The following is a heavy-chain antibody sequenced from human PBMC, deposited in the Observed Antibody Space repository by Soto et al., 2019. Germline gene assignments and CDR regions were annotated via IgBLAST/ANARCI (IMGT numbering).Heavy chain of an antibody. Sequence: QVQLQQWGAGLLKPSETLSLTCAVYGGSFSGYYWSWIRQPPGKGLEWLGEINHSGSTNYNPSLKSRVTISVDTSKNQFSLKLSSVTAADTAVYYCARVDRDGSGSYRPLDAFDIWGQGTMVTVSS. CDR2: INHSGST. CDR3: ARVDRDGSGSYRPLDAFDI. D-gene: IGHD3-10*01. V-gene: IGHV4-34*01. CDR1: GGSFSGYY. J-gene: IGHJ3*02.